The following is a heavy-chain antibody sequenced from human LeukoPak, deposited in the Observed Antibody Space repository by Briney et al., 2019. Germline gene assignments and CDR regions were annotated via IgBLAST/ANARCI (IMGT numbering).Heavy chain of an antibody. D-gene: IGHD3-10*01. CDR1: GGSISSGSYY. J-gene: IGHJ4*02. Sequence: SETLSLTCTVSGGSISSGSYYWSWIRQPAGKGLEWIGRIYTSGSTNYNPSLKSRVTISVDTSKNQFSLKLSSVTAADTAVYYCARGPDGVLLRFGELHLDYWGQGTLVTVSS. CDR3: ARGPDGVLLRFGELHLDY. CDR2: IYTSGST. V-gene: IGHV4-61*02.